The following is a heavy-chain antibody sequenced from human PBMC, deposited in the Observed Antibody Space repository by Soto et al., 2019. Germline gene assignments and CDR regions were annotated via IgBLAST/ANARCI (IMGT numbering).Heavy chain of an antibody. Sequence: QVQLVQSGAEVKKPGSSVKVSCKASADTFNSYSLSWLRQAPGQRLEWVGGITPVFGSADYAQTFEDRLTITADVSTSTIYMELSSLRSADTAVYYCARSLEGATVTNWFDPWGKGALVTVSS. J-gene: IGHJ5*02. CDR1: ADTFNSYS. V-gene: IGHV1-69*01. D-gene: IGHD4-17*01. CDR3: ARSLEGATVTNWFDP. CDR2: ITPVFGSA.